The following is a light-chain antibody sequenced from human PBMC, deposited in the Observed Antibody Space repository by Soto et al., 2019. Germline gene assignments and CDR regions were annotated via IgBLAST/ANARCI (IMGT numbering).Light chain of an antibody. CDR3: QQSYSTPIT. V-gene: IGKV1-39*01. Sequence: DIQMTQPPSSLSASVGDRVTITCRASQSIISYLNWYQQKPGKAPKLLIYAASSLQSGVPSRFSGSGSGTDFTLTISSLQPEDFATYYCQQSYSTPITLGQGTRLEIK. CDR1: QSIISY. CDR2: AAS. J-gene: IGKJ5*01.